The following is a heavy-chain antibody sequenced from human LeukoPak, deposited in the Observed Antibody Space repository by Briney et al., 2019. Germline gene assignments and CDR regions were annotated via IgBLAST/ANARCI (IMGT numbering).Heavy chain of an antibody. CDR1: GFTFSSYG. CDR2: ISYDGSNK. V-gene: IGHV3-30*03. CDR3: ARRAI. J-gene: IGHJ4*02. Sequence: GGSLRLSCAASGFTFSSYGMHWVRQAPGKGLEWVAVISYDGSNKYYADSVKGRFTISRDNSKNTLYLQLNSPRAEDTAAYHCARRAIWGQGTLVTVSS.